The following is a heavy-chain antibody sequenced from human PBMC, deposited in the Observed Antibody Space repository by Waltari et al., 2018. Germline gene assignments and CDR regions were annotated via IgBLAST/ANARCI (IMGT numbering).Heavy chain of an antibody. D-gene: IGHD2-2*01. Sequence: QLQLQESGSGLVKPSQTLSLTCAVSGGSISSGGYSWSWIRQPPGKGLEWIGYIYHSGSTYYNPSLKSRVTISVDRSKNQFSLKLSSVTAADTAVYYCARAGDYCSGTSCYAHYNWFDPWGQGTLVTVSS. CDR2: IYHSGST. CDR3: ARAGDYCSGTSCYAHYNWFDP. V-gene: IGHV4-30-2*01. CDR1: GGSISSGGYS. J-gene: IGHJ5*02.